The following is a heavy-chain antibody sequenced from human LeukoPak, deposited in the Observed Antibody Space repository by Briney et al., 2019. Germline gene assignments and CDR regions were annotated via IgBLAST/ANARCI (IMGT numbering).Heavy chain of an antibody. J-gene: IGHJ6*02. CDR2: ISGSGGST. Sequence: GGSLRLFCTASGFTFSSYAMSWVRQAPGKGLEWVSAISGSGGSTYYADSVKGRFTISRDNSKNTLYLQMNSLSAEDTAVYYCAQETTYYDILTGRMEIYGMDVWGQGTTVTVS. CDR3: AQETTYYDILTGRMEIYGMDV. V-gene: IGHV3-23*01. CDR1: GFTFSSYA. D-gene: IGHD3-9*01.